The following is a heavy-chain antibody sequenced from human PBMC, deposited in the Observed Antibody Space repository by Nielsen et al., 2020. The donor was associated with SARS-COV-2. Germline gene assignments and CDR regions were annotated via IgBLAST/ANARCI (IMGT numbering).Heavy chain of an antibody. J-gene: IGHJ6*02. Sequence: WVRQAPGQGLEWMGIINPSGGSTSYAQKLQGRVTMTTDTSTSTAYMELRSLRSDDTAVYYCARDKEQWLDGYYYYGMDVWGQGTTVTVSS. CDR2: INPSGGST. V-gene: IGHV1-46*01. CDR3: ARDKEQWLDGYYYYGMDV. D-gene: IGHD6-19*01.